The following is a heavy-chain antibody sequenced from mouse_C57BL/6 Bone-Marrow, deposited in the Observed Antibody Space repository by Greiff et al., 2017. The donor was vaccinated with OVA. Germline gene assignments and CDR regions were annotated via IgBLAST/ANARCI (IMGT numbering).Heavy chain of an antibody. V-gene: IGHV1-64*01. CDR2: IYPRSGNT. D-gene: IGHD1-1*01. Sequence: VQLQQPGAELVKPGASVKLSCKASGYTFTSYWMHWVKQRPGQGLEWIGEIYPRSGNTYYNEKFKGKATLTADKSSSTAYMELRSLTSEDSAVYFCARTYGSSWGQGTLVTVSA. CDR1: GYTFTSYW. CDR3: ARTYGSS. J-gene: IGHJ3*01.